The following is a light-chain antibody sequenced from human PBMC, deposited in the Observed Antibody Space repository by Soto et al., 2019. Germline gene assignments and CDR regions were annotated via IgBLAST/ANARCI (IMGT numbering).Light chain of an antibody. CDR1: SSDVGGYNY. V-gene: IGLV2-8*01. CDR3: TSYAGSNNL. CDR2: EVT. J-gene: IGLJ2*01. Sequence: QSALTQPPSASGSPGQSVTISCTGISSDVGGYNYVSWYQQHPGKAPKLMIYEVTKRPSGVPDGFSGSKSGNTASLTVSGLQAEDEADYYCTSYAGSNNLFGGGTKLTVL.